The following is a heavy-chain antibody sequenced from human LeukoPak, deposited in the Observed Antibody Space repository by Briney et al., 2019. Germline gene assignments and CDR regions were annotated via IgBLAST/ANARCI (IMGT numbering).Heavy chain of an antibody. CDR1: GGSISTTGYY. CDR3: ARSEINDYSRY. CDR2: IYYSGTT. Sequence: SETLSLTCIVSGGSISTTGYYWAWIRQPPGKGLEWIGSIYYSGTTYYNPSLQSRVTISVDTSKNQFSLKLSSVTAADTAVYYCARSEINDYSRYWGQGILVIVSS. J-gene: IGHJ4*02. V-gene: IGHV4-39*07. D-gene: IGHD4-11*01.